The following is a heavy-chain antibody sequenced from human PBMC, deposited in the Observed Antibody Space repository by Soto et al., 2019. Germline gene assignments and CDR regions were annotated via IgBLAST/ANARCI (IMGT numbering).Heavy chain of an antibody. D-gene: IGHD3-3*01. CDR1: GYTFTGYY. Sequence: VASVKVSCKASGYTFTGYYMHWVRQAPGQGLGWMGWINPNSGGTNYAQKFQGWVTMTRDTSISTAYMELSRLRSDDTAVYYCARAGYDFWSGYSGGRDYYGMDVWGQGTTVTVSS. J-gene: IGHJ6*02. CDR2: INPNSGGT. V-gene: IGHV1-2*04. CDR3: ARAGYDFWSGYSGGRDYYGMDV.